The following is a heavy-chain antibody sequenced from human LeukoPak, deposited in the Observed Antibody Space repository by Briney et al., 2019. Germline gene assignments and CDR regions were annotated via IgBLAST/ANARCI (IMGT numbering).Heavy chain of an antibody. CDR1: GYTFTGYY. V-gene: IGHV1-2*02. CDR2: INPNSGGT. D-gene: IGHD3-22*01. J-gene: IGHJ4*02. Sequence: GPSVKVSCKASGYTFTGYYMHWVRQAPGQGLEWMGWINPNSGGTNYAQKFQGRVTMTRDTSISTAYMELSRLRSDDTAVYYCARDSYYDSSGNDYWGQGTLVTVSS. CDR3: ARDSYYDSSGNDY.